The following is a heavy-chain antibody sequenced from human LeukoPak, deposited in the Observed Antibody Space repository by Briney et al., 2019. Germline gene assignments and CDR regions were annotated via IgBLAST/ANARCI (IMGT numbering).Heavy chain of an antibody. J-gene: IGHJ6*03. D-gene: IGHD1-26*01. V-gene: IGHV4-59*12. CDR1: GGSISRYS. CDR3: ARALRPAVYRPSHGVMGYYYYMDV. CDR2: FSYSGTT. Sequence: SETLSLTCTVSGGSISRYSWSWIRQPPGKGLEWIGYFSYSGTTNYSPSLKSRVTMSVDTSKNQFSLKLSSVTAADTAVYYCARALRPAVYRPSHGVMGYYYYMDVWGKGTTVTISS.